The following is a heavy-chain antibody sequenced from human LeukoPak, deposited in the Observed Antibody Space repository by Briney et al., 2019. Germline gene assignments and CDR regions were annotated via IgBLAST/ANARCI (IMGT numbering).Heavy chain of an antibody. CDR1: GGSISSYY. V-gene: IGHV4-4*07. CDR3: ARGQYHLLYLYFDL. CDR2: IYSSGST. D-gene: IGHD2-2*01. J-gene: IGHJ2*01. Sequence: SETLSLTCTVSGGSISSYYWSWIRQPAGRGLEWIGRIYSSGSTNYNPSLKSRVTMSVDTSKNQFSLKLSSVTAADTAVYYCARGQYHLLYLYFDLWGRGTLVTVSS.